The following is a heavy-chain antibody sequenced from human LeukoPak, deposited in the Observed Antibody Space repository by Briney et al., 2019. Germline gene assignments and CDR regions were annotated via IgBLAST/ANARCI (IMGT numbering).Heavy chain of an antibody. J-gene: IGHJ5*02. CDR1: GGSISSSSDY. D-gene: IGHD6-13*01. Sequence: SETLSLTCTVSGGSISSSSDYWGWIRQPPGKGLEWTGSIHYSGSTYYNPSLKSRVTISVDTSKNQFSLKLSSVAAADTAVYYCARDPTAAGKGAWFDPWGQGTLVTVSS. CDR3: ARDPTAAGKGAWFDP. V-gene: IGHV4-39*02. CDR2: IHYSGST.